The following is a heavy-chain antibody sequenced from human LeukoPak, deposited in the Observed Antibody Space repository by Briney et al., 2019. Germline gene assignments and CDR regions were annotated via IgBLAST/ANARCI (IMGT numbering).Heavy chain of an antibody. Sequence: RGESLKISCKGSGYSFTSYWIGWVRQLPGKGLEWMGIIYPGDSDTRYSPSFQGQVTISADKSISTAYLQWSSLKASDTAMCYCALGGPTYYDILTGALFDYWGQGTLVTVSS. CDR2: IYPGDSDT. J-gene: IGHJ4*02. CDR3: ALGGPTYYDILTGALFDY. CDR1: GYSFTSYW. V-gene: IGHV5-51*01. D-gene: IGHD3-9*01.